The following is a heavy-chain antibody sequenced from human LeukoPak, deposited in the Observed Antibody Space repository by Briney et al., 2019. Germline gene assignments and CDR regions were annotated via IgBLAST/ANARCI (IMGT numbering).Heavy chain of an antibody. Sequence: PGGSLRLSCAASGFTFSSYAMHWGRQAPGKGLEYVSAISSNGGSTYYANSVKGRFTISRDNSKNTLYLQMGSLRAEDMAVYYCARGRSAAYSSGWYSWGQGTLVTVSS. CDR3: ARGRSAAYSSGWYS. D-gene: IGHD6-19*01. CDR1: GFTFSSYA. CDR2: ISSNGGST. V-gene: IGHV3-64*01. J-gene: IGHJ4*02.